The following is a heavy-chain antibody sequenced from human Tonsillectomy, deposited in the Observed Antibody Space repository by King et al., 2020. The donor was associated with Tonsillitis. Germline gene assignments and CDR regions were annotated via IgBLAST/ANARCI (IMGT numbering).Heavy chain of an antibody. J-gene: IGHJ2*01. Sequence: QLQESGPGLVKPSETLSLTCSVSGSISGSYWSWIRQPPGKGLEWIAYIYYSGTTNYNPSLRSRVTISVDTSKNQFSLKLSSVTAADTAVYYCARLDYYGSGSYWYLDLWGRGTLVTVSS. CDR2: IYYSGTT. V-gene: IGHV4-59*08. CDR3: ARLDYYGSGSYWYLDL. CDR1: GSISGSY. D-gene: IGHD3-10*01.